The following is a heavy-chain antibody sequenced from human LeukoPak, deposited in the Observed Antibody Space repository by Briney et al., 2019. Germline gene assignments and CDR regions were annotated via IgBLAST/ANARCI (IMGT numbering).Heavy chain of an antibody. Sequence: GRSLRLSCAASGFTFSSYAMHWVRQAPGKGLEWVSIISNDGSNKYYADSVKGRFTISRDNSKNTLYLQMNSLRAEDTAVYYCAKEGDYYDSSGYSDLDYWGQGTLVTVSS. CDR3: AKEGDYYDSSGYSDLDY. V-gene: IGHV3-30*18. D-gene: IGHD3-22*01. CDR1: GFTFSSYA. J-gene: IGHJ4*02. CDR2: ISNDGSNK.